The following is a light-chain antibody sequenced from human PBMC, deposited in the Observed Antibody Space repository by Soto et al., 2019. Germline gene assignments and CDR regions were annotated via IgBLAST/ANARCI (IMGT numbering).Light chain of an antibody. Sequence: ERVMTQSPPTLSVSPGERATRSCRASQSVNSTSLAWYQQKPGQAPRLLIYGISKRATDIPDRFSGSGSGTEFTLTISSLQPEDFATYYCQQHGQWPITFGQGTRLEI. J-gene: IGKJ5*01. CDR2: GIS. CDR1: QSVNST. CDR3: QQHGQWPIT. V-gene: IGKV3D-15*01.